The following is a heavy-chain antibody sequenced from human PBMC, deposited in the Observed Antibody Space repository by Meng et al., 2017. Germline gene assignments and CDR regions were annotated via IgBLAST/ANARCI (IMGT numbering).Heavy chain of an antibody. V-gene: IGHV3-33*01. Sequence: GESLKISCAASGFTFSSYGMHWVRQAPGKGLEWVAVIWYDGSNKYYADSVKGRFTISRDNSKNTLYLQMNSLRAEDTAVYYCARGVRAPVDYYYYGMDVWGQGTTVTVSS. CDR2: IWYDGSNK. D-gene: IGHD6-6*01. CDR3: ARGVRAPVDYYYYGMDV. J-gene: IGHJ6*02. CDR1: GFTFSSYG.